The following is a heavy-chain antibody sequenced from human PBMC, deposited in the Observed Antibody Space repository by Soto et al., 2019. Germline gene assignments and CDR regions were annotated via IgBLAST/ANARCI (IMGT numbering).Heavy chain of an antibody. D-gene: IGHD6-13*01. V-gene: IGHV4-59*01. CDR2: IHYSGTT. CDR3: AAGEASSRNLAPYYLDF. CDR1: GGSMRNYF. J-gene: IGHJ4*02. Sequence: SETLSLTCTVSGGSMRNYFWTWIRQPPGKGLEWIGYIHYSGTTSFFPSYNPSLRSRVTISEDTSKNQFSLKLLSVTTADTAVYFCAAGEASSRNLAPYYLDFWGQGTLVTAPQ.